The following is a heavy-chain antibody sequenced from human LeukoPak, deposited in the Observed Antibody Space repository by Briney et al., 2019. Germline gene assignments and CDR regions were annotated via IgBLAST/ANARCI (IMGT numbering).Heavy chain of an antibody. J-gene: IGHJ4*02. D-gene: IGHD3-22*01. CDR1: GGSISSSSYY. CDR3: ARLWYYDSSGYYVTFDY. CDR2: IYYSGST. V-gene: IGHV4-39*01. Sequence: SETLSLTCTVSGGSISSSSYYWGWIRQPPGKGLEWIGSIYYSGSTYYNPSLKSRVTISVDTSKNQFSLKLSSVTAADTAVYYCARLWYYDSSGYYVTFDYWGQGTLVTVSS.